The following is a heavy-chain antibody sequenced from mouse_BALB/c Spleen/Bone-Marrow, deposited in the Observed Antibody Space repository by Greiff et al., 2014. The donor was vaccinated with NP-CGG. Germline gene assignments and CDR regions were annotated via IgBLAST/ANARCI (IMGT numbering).Heavy chain of an antibody. V-gene: IGHV5-12-2*01. CDR1: GFTFSSYT. CDR2: ISNGGGST. CDR3: ARHGGSREYYFDY. J-gene: IGHJ2*01. D-gene: IGHD1-1*01. Sequence: EVQLQQSGGGLVQPGGSLKLSCAASGFTFSSYTMSWVRQTPEKRLEWVAYISNGGGSTYYPDTVKGRFNISRDNAKNTLYLQMSSLKAEDTAMYYCARHGGSREYYFDYWGQGTTLTVSS.